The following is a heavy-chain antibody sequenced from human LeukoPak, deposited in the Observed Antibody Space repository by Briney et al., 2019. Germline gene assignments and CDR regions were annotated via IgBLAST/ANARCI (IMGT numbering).Heavy chain of an antibody. V-gene: IGHV3-23*01. CDR3: AKDGSSSWSPSFFGY. J-gene: IGHJ4*02. D-gene: IGHD6-13*01. CDR2: FSGSGSST. Sequence: GGSLRLSCAASGFTFSGYAMSWVRQAPGKGLEWVSAFSGSGSSTYYADSVKGRFTISRDNSKNTLYPQMNSLRAEDTALYYCAKDGSSSWSPSFFGYWGQGTLVTVSS. CDR1: GFTFSGYA.